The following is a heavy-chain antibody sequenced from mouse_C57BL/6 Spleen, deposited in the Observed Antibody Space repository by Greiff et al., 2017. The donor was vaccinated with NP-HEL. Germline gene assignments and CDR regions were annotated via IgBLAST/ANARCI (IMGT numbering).Heavy chain of an antibody. V-gene: IGHV14-2*01. D-gene: IGHD3-2*02. CDR1: GFNFNDYY. CDR2: IDPKDGVS. Sequence: EVQLQQSGAELVKPGASVKLSCTASGFNFNDYYMNWVKQRTEQALGWIGMIDPKDGVSTSATTFPGKATITADTSSNTAYLQLSSLTSEDTAVYYCARELRLDYAMDYWGQGTSVTVSS. J-gene: IGHJ4*01. CDR3: ARELRLDYAMDY.